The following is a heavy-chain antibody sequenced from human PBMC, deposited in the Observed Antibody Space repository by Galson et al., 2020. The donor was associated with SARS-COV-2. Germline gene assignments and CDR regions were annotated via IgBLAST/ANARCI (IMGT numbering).Heavy chain of an antibody. CDR2: IYYDGSDK. D-gene: IGHD6-19*01. V-gene: IGHV3-33*01. Sequence: GGSLRLSCAASGFTFSSHAMHWVRQAPGKGLEWVAQIYYDGSDKYYGDSVNGRFTISRDSSKNTVYLQMNNLRADDTAVYYCAIDGQSSRGWAFDYWGQGTLVTVSS. J-gene: IGHJ4*02. CDR1: GFTFSSHA. CDR3: AIDGQSSRGWAFDY.